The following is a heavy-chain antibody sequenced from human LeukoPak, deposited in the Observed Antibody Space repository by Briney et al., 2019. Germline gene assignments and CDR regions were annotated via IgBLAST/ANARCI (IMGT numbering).Heavy chain of an antibody. Sequence: PGGSLRLSCAASGFTFSSYAMNWVRQAPGKGLEWVSVISGNGGHTHYADSVKGRFTISRDNSKNTLYLQVNSLRADDTAVYYCAKDKLDSTGYFLWDYWGQGTLVTVSS. CDR3: AKDKLDSTGYFLWDY. CDR2: ISGNGGHT. D-gene: IGHD3-22*01. V-gene: IGHV3-23*01. J-gene: IGHJ4*02. CDR1: GFTFSSYA.